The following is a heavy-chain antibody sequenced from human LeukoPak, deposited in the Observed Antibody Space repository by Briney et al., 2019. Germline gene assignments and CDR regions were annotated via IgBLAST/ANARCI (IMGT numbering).Heavy chain of an antibody. J-gene: IGHJ6*03. CDR2: IYSGGST. CDR3: ARVMEGNSSSWYSYYYYYYMDV. V-gene: IGHV3-66*01. D-gene: IGHD6-13*01. Sequence: GGSLRLSCEASGFIVSANYISWVRQAPGKGLEWVSVIYSGGSTYYADSVKGRFTISRDNSKNTLYLQMNSLRAEDTAVYYCARVMEGNSSSWYSYYYYYYMDVWGKGTTVTISS. CDR1: GFIVSANY.